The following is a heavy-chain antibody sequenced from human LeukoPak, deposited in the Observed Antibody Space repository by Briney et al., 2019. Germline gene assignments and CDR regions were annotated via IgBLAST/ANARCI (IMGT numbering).Heavy chain of an antibody. CDR1: GYTITSYY. D-gene: IGHD3-22*01. CDR2: INPSGGST. V-gene: IGHV1-46*03. Sequence: GASVKVSCKASGYTITSYYMHWVRQAPGQGLEWMGIINPSGGSTSYAQKFQGRVTMTRDTSTSTVCMELSSLRSEDTAVYYCARSGQSVNYYDSSGYHIDAFDIWGQGTMVTVSS. CDR3: ARSGQSVNYYDSSGYHIDAFDI. J-gene: IGHJ3*02.